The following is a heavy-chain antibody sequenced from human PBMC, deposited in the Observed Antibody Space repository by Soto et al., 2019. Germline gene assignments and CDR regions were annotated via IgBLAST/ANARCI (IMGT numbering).Heavy chain of an antibody. V-gene: IGHV1-69*01. CDR3: VLYYYDSSDAYFDY. CDR2: IIPVLGTA. CDR1: GGTFGSYA. Sequence: QVHLVQSGTELKNPGSSVKVSCKASGGTFGSYAISWVRQAPGQGLEWMGGIIPVLGTANYTQRLQARLTITAEESTKTASMYLSSLRSEDTAMYYCVLYYYDSSDAYFDYWGQGTLVIVSS. J-gene: IGHJ4*02. D-gene: IGHD3-22*01.